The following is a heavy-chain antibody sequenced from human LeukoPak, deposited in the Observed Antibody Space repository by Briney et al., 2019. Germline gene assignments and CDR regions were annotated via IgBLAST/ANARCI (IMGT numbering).Heavy chain of an antibody. D-gene: IGHD3-10*01. V-gene: IGHV1-46*04. CDR3: ARDLGLRGVTNWFDP. CDR1: AYTLSSYP. J-gene: IGHJ5*02. CDR2: IDPSSGST. Sequence: PGASVNVSCKASAYTLSSYPMHWVRQAPGQGLEWMGLIDPSSGSTGYAQKLQGRVTMTRDTSTSTVYMELSSLRSEDTAVYYCARDLGLRGVTNWFDPWGQGTLVTVSS.